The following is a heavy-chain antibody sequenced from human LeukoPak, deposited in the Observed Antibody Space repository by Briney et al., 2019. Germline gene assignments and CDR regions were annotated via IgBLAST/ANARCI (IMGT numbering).Heavy chain of an antibody. D-gene: IGHD5/OR15-5a*01. J-gene: IGHJ6*02. Sequence: GASVKVSCKASGYTFTSYYMHWARQAPGQGLEWMGIINPSGGSTSYAQKFQGRVTMTRDTSTSTVYMELSSLRSEDTAVYYCARVLWAYSVYSGMDVWGQGTTVTVSS. CDR3: ARVLWAYSVYSGMDV. CDR2: INPSGGST. CDR1: GYTFTSYY. V-gene: IGHV1-46*01.